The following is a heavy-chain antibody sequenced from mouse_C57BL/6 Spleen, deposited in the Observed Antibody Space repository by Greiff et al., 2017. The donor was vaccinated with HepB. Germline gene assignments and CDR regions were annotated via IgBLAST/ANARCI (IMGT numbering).Heavy chain of an antibody. J-gene: IGHJ3*01. CDR1: GFTFSDYG. CDR3: ARMGGRAWFAY. V-gene: IGHV5-17*01. D-gene: IGHD1-1*02. CDR2: ISSGSSTI. Sequence: EVKVVESGGGLVKPGGSLKLSCAASGFTFSDYGMHWVRQAPEKGLEWVAYISSGSSTIYYADTVKGRFTISRDNAKNTLFLQMTSLRSEDTAMYYCARMGGRAWFAYWGQGTLVTVSA.